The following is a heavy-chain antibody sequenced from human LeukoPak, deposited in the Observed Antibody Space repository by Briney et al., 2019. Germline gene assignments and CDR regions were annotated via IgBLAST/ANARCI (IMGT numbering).Heavy chain of an antibody. D-gene: IGHD1-26*01. J-gene: IGHJ4*02. CDR3: ASAAGWEFGY. CDR1: VSSGLTRW. V-gene: IGHV3-7*01. Sequence: GGSLRLSCVASVSSGLTRWMNWVRLAPGKGLEWVAIIKEDGSDKYYVDSVKGRFTISRDNAKNSVYLQMNSLRVEDTAVYYCASAAGWEFGYWGQGTLVTVSS. CDR2: IKEDGSDK.